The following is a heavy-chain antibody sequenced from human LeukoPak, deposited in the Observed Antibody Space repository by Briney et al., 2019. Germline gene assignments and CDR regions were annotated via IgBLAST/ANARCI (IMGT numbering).Heavy chain of an antibody. J-gene: IGHJ6*03. CDR2: ISAYNGNT. D-gene: IGHD3-10*01. V-gene: IGHV1-18*01. CDR3: ARVNMVRGVTPNYYYYYMDV. Sequence: GASVKVSCKASGYTFTSYGISWVRQAPGQGLEWMGWISAYNGNTNYAQELQGRVTMTTDTSTSTAYMELRSLRSEDTAVYYCARVNMVRGVTPNYYYYYMDVWGKGTTVTISS. CDR1: GYTFTSYG.